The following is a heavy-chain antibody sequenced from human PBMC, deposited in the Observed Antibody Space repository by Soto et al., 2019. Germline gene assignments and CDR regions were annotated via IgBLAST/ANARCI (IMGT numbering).Heavy chain of an antibody. V-gene: IGHV4-59*01. J-gene: IGHJ4*02. Sequence: PAETLSLTCTVSGSSISNYYRSLIRQPPGKGLEWIGYIYYSGSTKYNPSLKSRVTISVDTSKNQFSLKLSSVTAADTAVYYCARDCRGSTDFHYWGQGTLVTVSS. CDR1: GSSISNYY. CDR2: IYYSGST. CDR3: ARDCRGSTDFHY.